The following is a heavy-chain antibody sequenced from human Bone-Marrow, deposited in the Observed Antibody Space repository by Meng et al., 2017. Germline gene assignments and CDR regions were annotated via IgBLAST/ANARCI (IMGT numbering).Heavy chain of an antibody. CDR3: TRVGPGYCSNY. J-gene: IGHJ6*02. D-gene: IGHD2-2*01. CDR1: GFIFSNIA. V-gene: IGHV3-48*03. CDR2: VSTGGDIT. Sequence: GGSLRLSCATSGFIFSNIAMSWVRQAPGKGLEWLAYVSTGGDITYYANSVKGRFTISRDNAKNSLYLDLNTLRVEDTGVYYCTRVGPGYCSNYWGQGTTVTVSS.